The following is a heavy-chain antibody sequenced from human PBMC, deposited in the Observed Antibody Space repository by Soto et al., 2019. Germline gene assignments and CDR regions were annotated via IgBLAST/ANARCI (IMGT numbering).Heavy chain of an antibody. V-gene: IGHV3-30*18. CDR3: AKDLMLANGWPYYYYYGMDV. CDR1: GFTFSSYG. D-gene: IGHD6-19*01. CDR2: ISYDGSNK. J-gene: IGHJ6*02. Sequence: GGSLRLSCAASGFTFSSYGMHWVRQAPGKGLEWVAVISYDGSNKYYADSVKGRFTISRDNSKNTLYLQMNSLRAEDTAVYYCAKDLMLANGWPYYYYYGMDVWGQGTTVTVSS.